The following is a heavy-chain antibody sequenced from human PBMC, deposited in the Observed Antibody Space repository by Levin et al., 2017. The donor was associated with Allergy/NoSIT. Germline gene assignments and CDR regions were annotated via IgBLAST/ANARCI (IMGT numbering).Heavy chain of an antibody. V-gene: IGHV4-39*01. J-gene: IGHJ4*02. CDR1: GGSISSSNYY. D-gene: IGHD3-16*02. CDR2: IYYSGST. CDR3: ARTFGGVIVSQFDY. Sequence: GSLRLSCTVSGGSISSSNYYWGWIRQPPGKGLEWIGSIYYSGSTYYNPSLKSRVTISVDTSKHQFPLRLGSVTAADTAVNDCARTFGGVIVSQFDYWGQGTLVTVSS.